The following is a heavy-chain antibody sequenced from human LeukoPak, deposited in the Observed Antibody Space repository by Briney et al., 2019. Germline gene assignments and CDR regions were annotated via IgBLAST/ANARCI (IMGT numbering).Heavy chain of an antibody. CDR2: ISYDGSNK. D-gene: IGHD2-15*01. CDR3: ARGSSEFDY. Sequence: GGSLRLSCAASGFTFSSYAMHWVCQAPGKGLEWVAVISYDGSNKYYADSVKGRFTISRDNSKNTLYLQMNSLRAEDTAVYYCARGSSEFDYWGQGTLVTVSS. J-gene: IGHJ4*02. CDR1: GFTFSSYA. V-gene: IGHV3-30*04.